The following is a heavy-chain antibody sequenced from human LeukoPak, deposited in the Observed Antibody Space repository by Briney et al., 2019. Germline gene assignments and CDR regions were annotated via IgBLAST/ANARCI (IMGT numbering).Heavy chain of an antibody. Sequence: GGSLRLSCAASGFTFSSYGMHWVRQAPGKGLEWVAVISYDGSNKYCADSVKGRFTISRDNSKNTLYLQMNSLRAEDTAVYYCAKNDDYGDYPFDYWGQGTLVTVSS. CDR2: ISYDGSNK. CDR1: GFTFSSYG. J-gene: IGHJ4*02. CDR3: AKNDDYGDYPFDY. V-gene: IGHV3-30*18. D-gene: IGHD4-17*01.